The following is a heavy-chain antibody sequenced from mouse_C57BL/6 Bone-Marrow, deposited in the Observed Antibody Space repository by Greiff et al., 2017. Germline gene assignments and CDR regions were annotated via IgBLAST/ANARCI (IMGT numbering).Heavy chain of an antibody. CDR1: GYTFTNYW. CDR3: ARGVAYDGYYLAY. D-gene: IGHD2-3*01. CDR2: IYPGGGYT. J-gene: IGHJ3*01. V-gene: IGHV1-63*01. Sequence: QVQLQQSGAELVRPGTSVKMSCKASGYTFTNYWIGWAQQRPGHGLEWIGDIYPGGGYTNYNEKFKGKATLTADKSSSTAYMELRRLTSEDSAVYFWARGVAYDGYYLAYWGQGTLVTVSA.